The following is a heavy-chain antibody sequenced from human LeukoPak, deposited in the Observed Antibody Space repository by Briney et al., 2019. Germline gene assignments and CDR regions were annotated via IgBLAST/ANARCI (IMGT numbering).Heavy chain of an antibody. V-gene: IGHV4-59*01. CDR1: GGSISSYY. CDR2: IYYSGST. D-gene: IGHD5-18*01. Sequence: SETLSLTCTVSGGSISSYYWSWIRQPPGKGLEWIGYIYYSGSTNYNPSLKSRVTISVDTSKNQFSLKLSSVTAADTAVYYCARPRRGYSYALAFDIWGQGTMVTASS. CDR3: ARPRRGYSYALAFDI. J-gene: IGHJ3*02.